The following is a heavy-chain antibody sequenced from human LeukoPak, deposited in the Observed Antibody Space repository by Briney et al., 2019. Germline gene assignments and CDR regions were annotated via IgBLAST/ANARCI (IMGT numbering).Heavy chain of an antibody. J-gene: IGHJ4*02. CDR1: GFTFSSYW. CDR3: ARGFDSGYDRGFDY. CDR2: INSDGSST. V-gene: IGHV3-74*01. Sequence: GGSLRLSCAASGFTFSSYWMHWVRQAPGKGLVWVSRINSDGSSTSYADSVKGRFTISRDNSKNTLYLQMNSLRAEDTAVYYCARGFDSGYDRGFDYWGQGTLVTVSS. D-gene: IGHD5-12*01.